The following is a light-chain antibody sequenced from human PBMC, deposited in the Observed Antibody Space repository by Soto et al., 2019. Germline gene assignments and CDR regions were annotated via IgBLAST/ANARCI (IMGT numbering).Light chain of an antibody. V-gene: IGKV1-5*01. CDR1: QSISDR. CDR3: QHYSTVWA. Sequence: DIQRNQSASTMSASVGDRVTISCRASQSISDRLAWYQLKPGKAPKLLIFDASSLESGVPSRFSGNGSGTEFTLTISSMKPDDFATYYCQHYSTVWAFGQGTKVDIK. J-gene: IGKJ1*01. CDR2: DAS.